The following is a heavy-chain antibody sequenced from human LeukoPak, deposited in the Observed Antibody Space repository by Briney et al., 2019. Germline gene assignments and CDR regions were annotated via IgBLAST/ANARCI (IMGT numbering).Heavy chain of an antibody. Sequence: GVSLRLSCAASGVTFRNFPMHWVRQAPGKGLEWVAVISSDGGKKYYTDSVKGRFTISRDNSNNTLYLQMNRLRAEDTAVYYCARGGVVVVAANHYYGMDAWGQGTTVTVSS. D-gene: IGHD2-15*01. CDR1: GVTFRNFP. CDR3: ARGGVVVVAANHYYGMDA. V-gene: IGHV3-30*04. J-gene: IGHJ6*02. CDR2: ISSDGGKK.